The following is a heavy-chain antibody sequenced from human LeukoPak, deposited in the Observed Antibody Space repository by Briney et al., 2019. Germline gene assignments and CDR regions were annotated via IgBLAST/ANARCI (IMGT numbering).Heavy chain of an antibody. J-gene: IGHJ4*02. Sequence: SETLSLTCTVSGGSTANYYWTWIRQPPGKGLERIGYIYYNGDTNYNPPLESRVTISVDTSKNQFSLKLKSVTAADTAVYYCARFGSSGYYSFDYWGQGTLVTVSS. CDR3: ARFGSSGYYSFDY. CDR1: GGSTANYY. D-gene: IGHD6-19*01. CDR2: IYYNGDT. V-gene: IGHV4-59*08.